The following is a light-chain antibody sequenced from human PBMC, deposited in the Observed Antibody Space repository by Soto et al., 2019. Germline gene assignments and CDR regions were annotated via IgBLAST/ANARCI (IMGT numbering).Light chain of an antibody. CDR2: DAS. Sequence: IVVTHSPATLSVSPGERATLSFRASQSVNTNFAWYQQKPGQAPRLLIYDASNRATGIPARFSGSGSGTEFTLTISSLQSEDFAVYYCQQYHDWPPWTFGQGTKVDIK. V-gene: IGKV3D-15*01. CDR1: QSVNTN. CDR3: QQYHDWPPWT. J-gene: IGKJ1*01.